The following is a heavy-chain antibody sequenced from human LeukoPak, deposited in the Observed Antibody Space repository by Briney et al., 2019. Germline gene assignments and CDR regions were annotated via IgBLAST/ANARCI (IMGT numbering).Heavy chain of an antibody. D-gene: IGHD5-12*01. CDR2: IYPGDSDT. V-gene: IGHV5-51*01. Sequence: GESLNISCKGSGYSFTSYWIGWVRQMPGKGLEWMGIIYPGDSDTRYSPSLQGQVTISADKSIRTAYLQWSSLKASDTAMYYCARLGVATTHYFHYWGQGTLVTVSS. CDR3: ARLGVATTHYFHY. CDR1: GYSFTSYW. J-gene: IGHJ4*02.